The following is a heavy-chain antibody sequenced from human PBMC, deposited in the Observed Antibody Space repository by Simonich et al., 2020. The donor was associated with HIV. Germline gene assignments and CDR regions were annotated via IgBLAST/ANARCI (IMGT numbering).Heavy chain of an antibody. V-gene: IGHV3-7*01. D-gene: IGHD5-18*01. CDR1: GFTFSSYW. CDR2: KRQDGSEK. Sequence: EVQLVESGGCLVQPGGSLRLSCAASGFTFSSYWMTWVRQAPGKGLEWVANKRQDGSEKHYVDSVKGRFTISRDNAKNSLYLQMNSLRAEDTAVYYCARDLSGYTYGLAECWGQGALVTVSS. J-gene: IGHJ4*02. CDR3: ARDLSGYTYGLAEC.